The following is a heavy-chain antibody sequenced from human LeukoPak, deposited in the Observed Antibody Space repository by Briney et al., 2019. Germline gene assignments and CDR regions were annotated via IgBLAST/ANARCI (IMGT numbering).Heavy chain of an antibody. V-gene: IGHV4-34*01. CDR3: ARAGEFGVIDY. CDR2: INHSGST. Sequence: SETLSLTCAVYGGSFSGYYWSWIRQPPGKGLEWIGEINHSGSTNYNPSLKSRVTISVDMSKNQFSLKLSSVTAADTAVYYCARAGEFGVIDYWGQGTLVTVSP. D-gene: IGHD3-10*01. J-gene: IGHJ4*02. CDR1: GGSFSGYY.